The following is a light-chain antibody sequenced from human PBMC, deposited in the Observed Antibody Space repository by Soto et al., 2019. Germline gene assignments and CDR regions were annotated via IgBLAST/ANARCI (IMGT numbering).Light chain of an antibody. CDR3: SSYTTSTSVIL. CDR1: NIGSET. J-gene: IGLJ2*01. Sequence: SYELTQPHSVSEATAQMARITCGGNNIGSETVHWYQQRPGQDPVLVIYSDSNRPSGIPERFSGSNPGNTATLTISRIEAGDEADYYCSSYTTSTSVILFGGGTKLTVL. V-gene: IGLV3-12*02. CDR2: SDS.